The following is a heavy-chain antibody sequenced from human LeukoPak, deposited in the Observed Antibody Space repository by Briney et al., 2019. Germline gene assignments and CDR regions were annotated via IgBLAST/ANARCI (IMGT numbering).Heavy chain of an antibody. J-gene: IGHJ3*02. CDR3: SRRNSLYDAFDI. V-gene: IGHV3-23*01. CDR1: GFTFRDFA. Sequence: GGSLRLSCAASGFTFRDFAMNWVRQAPGKGLEWVGEVFHTGSRNYSPSLKGRITISIDKYKSQFYLQLNSVTAADAAVYFCSRRNSLYDAFDIWGPGRLIAVSS. CDR2: VFHTGSR.